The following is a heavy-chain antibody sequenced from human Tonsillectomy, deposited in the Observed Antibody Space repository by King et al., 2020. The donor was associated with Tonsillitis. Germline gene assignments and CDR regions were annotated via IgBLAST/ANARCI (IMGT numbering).Heavy chain of an antibody. CDR1: GFTVSNNY. V-gene: IGHV3-53*01. J-gene: IGHJ3*02. Sequence: VQLVESGGGLIQPGESLRLSCAASGFTVSNNYMSWVRQAPGKGLEWVSVIYFGGNTYYADSVKGRFTISRDNSKNTLYLQMNSLRAEDTAVYYGARDGGLTYYYVSSGYSPLGAFDIWGQGTMVTVSS. D-gene: IGHD3-22*01. CDR2: IYFGGNT. CDR3: ARDGGLTYYYVSSGYSPLGAFDI.